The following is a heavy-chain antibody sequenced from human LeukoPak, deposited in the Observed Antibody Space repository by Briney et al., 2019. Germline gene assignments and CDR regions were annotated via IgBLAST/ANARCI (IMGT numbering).Heavy chain of an antibody. J-gene: IGHJ5*02. Sequence: GGSLRLSCAASGFTFSSYWMSWVRQAPGKGLEWVANIKEDGSEKNYVDSVKGRFTISRDNAKRSVFLQMNSLRAEDTGLYYCAREDWGPRFDPRGQGTLVTVSS. D-gene: IGHD7-27*01. CDR3: AREDWGPRFDP. CDR1: GFTFSSYW. CDR2: IKEDGSEK. V-gene: IGHV3-7*05.